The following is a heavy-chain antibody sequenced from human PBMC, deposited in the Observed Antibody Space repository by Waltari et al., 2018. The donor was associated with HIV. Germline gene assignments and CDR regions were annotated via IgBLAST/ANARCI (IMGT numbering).Heavy chain of an antibody. CDR2: INPSGERT. CDR1: GYTFTRYY. Sequence: QVQLVQSGAEVKKPGASVKVSCKASGYTFTRYYMHWVRQAPGQGLEWMGVINPSGERTVYAQKLQGRVTMTRDASTSTVYMVLSTLRSEDTAVYYCARGFSGFDYWGQGTLITVSS. J-gene: IGHJ4*02. CDR3: ARGFSGFDY. V-gene: IGHV1-46*01.